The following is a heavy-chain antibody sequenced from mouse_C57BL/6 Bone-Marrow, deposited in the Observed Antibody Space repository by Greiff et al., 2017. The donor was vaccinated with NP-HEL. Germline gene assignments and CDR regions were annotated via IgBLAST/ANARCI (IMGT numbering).Heavy chain of an antibody. CDR2: INYDGSST. CDR1: GFTFSDYY. Sequence: EVKLMESEGGLVQPGSSMKLSCTASGFTFSDYYMAWVRQVPEKGLEWVANINYDGSSTYYLDSLKSRFIISRDNAKNILYLQMSSLKSEDTATYYCARDLYYGSSYRAMDYWGQGTSVTVSS. D-gene: IGHD1-1*01. J-gene: IGHJ4*01. V-gene: IGHV5-16*01. CDR3: ARDLYYGSSYRAMDY.